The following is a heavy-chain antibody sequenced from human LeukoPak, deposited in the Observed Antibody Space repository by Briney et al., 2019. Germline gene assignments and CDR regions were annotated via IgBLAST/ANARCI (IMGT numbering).Heavy chain of an antibody. Sequence: SETLSLTCSVSGGSISGYYWSWIRQPPGKGLEWIGYIHYSGSTHYNPSLKSRVTISVDTSKNQFSLKLSSVTAADTAVYYCARFATSMFPYYWGQGTLVTVSS. D-gene: IGHD2/OR15-2a*01. CDR2: IHYSGST. CDR1: GGSISGYY. V-gene: IGHV4-59*12. J-gene: IGHJ4*02. CDR3: ARFATSMFPYY.